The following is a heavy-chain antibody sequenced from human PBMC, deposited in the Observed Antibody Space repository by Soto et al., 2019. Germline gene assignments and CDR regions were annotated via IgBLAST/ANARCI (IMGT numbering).Heavy chain of an antibody. CDR3: AKDLTRQLAYWLDP. Sequence: VASVKVSCKASGFSFTGYYIHWLRQAPGQGLEWMGWINAHSGGTEYAQKFQGRVTLTRDTSIATAYLTPTSLTSDDTALYYCAKDLTRQLAYWLDPWGQGTQVTVSS. V-gene: IGHV1-2*02. J-gene: IGHJ5*02. CDR2: INAHSGGT. D-gene: IGHD6-6*01. CDR1: GFSFTGYY.